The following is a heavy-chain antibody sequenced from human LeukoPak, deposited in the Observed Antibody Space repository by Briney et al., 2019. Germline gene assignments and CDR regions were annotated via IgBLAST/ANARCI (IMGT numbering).Heavy chain of an antibody. V-gene: IGHV4-34*01. CDR3: ARNYCTGTSCYWGHAAFDI. Sequence: PSETLSLTCAVYGGSFSGYYWSWIRQPPGKGLGWIGEINHSGSTNYNPSLKSRVTISVDTSKNQFSLKLSSVTAADTAVYYCARNYCTGTSCYWGHAAFDIWGQGTMVTVSS. CDR1: GGSFSGYY. CDR2: INHSGST. J-gene: IGHJ3*02. D-gene: IGHD2-2*01.